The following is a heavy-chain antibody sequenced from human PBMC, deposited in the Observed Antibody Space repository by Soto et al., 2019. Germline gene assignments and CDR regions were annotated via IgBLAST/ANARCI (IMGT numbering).Heavy chain of an antibody. D-gene: IGHD5-18*01. CDR2: IDGSAVGT. J-gene: IGHJ4*02. Sequence: EVQLLESGGGLVQPGGSLRLSCAASGFKFYSYAMNWVRQAPGKGLEWVSGIDGSAVGTYYADSVKGRFAISRANSGNPLYLQTHSLRVEVTAVYYCAKEGAWILEKIDHWGQGTLVTVSS. V-gene: IGHV3-23*01. CDR3: AKEGAWILEKIDH. CDR1: GFKFYSYA.